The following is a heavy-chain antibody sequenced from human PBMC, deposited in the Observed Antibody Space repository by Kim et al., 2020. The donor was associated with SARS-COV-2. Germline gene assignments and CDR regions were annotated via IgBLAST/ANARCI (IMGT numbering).Heavy chain of an antibody. V-gene: IGHV4-31*02. Sequence: YYNPSLKSRVTISVDTSKNQFSLKLSSVTAADTAVYYCARAGVYGAIDYWGQGTLVTVSS. J-gene: IGHJ4*02. CDR3: ARAGVYGAIDY. D-gene: IGHD2-8*01.